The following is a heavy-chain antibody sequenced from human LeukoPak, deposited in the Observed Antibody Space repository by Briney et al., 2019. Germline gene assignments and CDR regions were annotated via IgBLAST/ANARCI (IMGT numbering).Heavy chain of an antibody. V-gene: IGHV3-23*01. CDR1: GFTFINYA. D-gene: IGHD6-19*01. CDR2: LSFSGLTT. Sequence: GGSLRLSCAASGFTFINYAMNWVRQAPGKGLEWVSALSFSGLTTYYADSVRGRFTISRDNFKSTLYLQMNSLRAEDTALYYCARPTSGWYAGGFDYWGQGILVTVSS. CDR3: ARPTSGWYAGGFDY. J-gene: IGHJ4*02.